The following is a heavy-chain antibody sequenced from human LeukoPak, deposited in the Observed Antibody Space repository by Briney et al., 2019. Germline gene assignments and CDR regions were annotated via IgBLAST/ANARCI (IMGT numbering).Heavy chain of an antibody. CDR2: ISTSSSYI. CDR3: ARDREMGTIRNGFDV. V-gene: IGHV3-21*01. J-gene: IGHJ3*01. CDR1: GFTFSAYS. Sequence: GGSLRLSCAASGFTFSAYSMNWVRQARGKGLEWVSSISTSSSYIYYADSVKGRFTVSRDNAKNSLFLQMNSLRAEDTALYYCARDREMGTIRNGFDVWGQGTSVSVSS. D-gene: IGHD5-24*01.